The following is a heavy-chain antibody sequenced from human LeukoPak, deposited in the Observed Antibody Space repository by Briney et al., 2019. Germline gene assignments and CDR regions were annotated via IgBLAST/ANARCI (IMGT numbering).Heavy chain of an antibody. J-gene: IGHJ4*02. V-gene: IGHV4-4*02. CDR2: INHSGST. Sequence: PSETLSLTCAVSGDSISGNHWWSWLRQPPGKGLEWIGEINHSGSTNYNPSLKSRVTISVDTSKNQFSLKLSSVTAADTAVYYCARGGIAARPIDYWGQGTLVTVSS. CDR3: ARGGIAARPIDY. D-gene: IGHD6-6*01. CDR1: GDSISGNHW.